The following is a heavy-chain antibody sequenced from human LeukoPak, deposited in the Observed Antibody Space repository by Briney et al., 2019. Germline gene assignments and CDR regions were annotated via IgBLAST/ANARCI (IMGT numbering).Heavy chain of an antibody. Sequence: GGSLRLSCAASGFTFSSYSMNWVRQAPGKGLEWVSSISSSSSYIYYADSVKGRFVISRDNSKNTLYLQMNSLRVEDTAVYYCAKDKWELPRNYFDYWGQGTLVTVSS. CDR1: GFTFSSYS. V-gene: IGHV3-21*01. CDR3: AKDKWELPRNYFDY. CDR2: ISSSSSYI. D-gene: IGHD1-26*01. J-gene: IGHJ4*02.